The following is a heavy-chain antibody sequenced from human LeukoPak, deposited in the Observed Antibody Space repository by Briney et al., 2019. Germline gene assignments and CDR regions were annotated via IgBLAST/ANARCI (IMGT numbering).Heavy chain of an antibody. V-gene: IGHV1-18*01. CDR3: ARGPRLRYFDWLGVVYYYFDY. D-gene: IGHD3-9*01. Sequence: ASVKVSCKASGYTFTSYGISWVRQAPGQGLEWMGWISAYNGNTNYAQKLQGRVTMTTDTSTSTAYMELRSLRSDDTAVYYCARGPRLRYFDWLGVVYYYFDYWGQGTLVTVSS. CDR1: GYTFTSYG. CDR2: ISAYNGNT. J-gene: IGHJ4*02.